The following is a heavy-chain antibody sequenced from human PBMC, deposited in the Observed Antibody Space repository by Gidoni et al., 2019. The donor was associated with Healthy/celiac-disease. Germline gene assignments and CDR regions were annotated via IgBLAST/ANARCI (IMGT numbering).Heavy chain of an antibody. Sequence: QFQLVDSGGCVVQPGWSLRFSCASSGFTFSSYAKHWVRQAQGKGLAWVAVITYDGSNKYYADCVKGRFTITRDNSKNTLYLQMNSMRAEDTAVYYCASSYSMDVWGQGTTVTVSS. J-gene: IGHJ6*02. CDR2: ITYDGSNK. CDR1: GFTFSSYA. V-gene: IGHV3-30-3*01. CDR3: ASSYSMDV.